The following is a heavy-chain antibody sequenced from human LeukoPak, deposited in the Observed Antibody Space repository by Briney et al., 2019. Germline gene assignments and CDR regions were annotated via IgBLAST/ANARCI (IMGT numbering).Heavy chain of an antibody. CDR3: ARGAYIVVVPAAKKPPLGFDP. D-gene: IGHD2-2*01. V-gene: IGHV3-21*01. CDR1: GFTFSSYS. Sequence: GGSLRLSCAASGFTFSSYSMNWVRQAPGKGLEWVSSISSSSSYIYYADSVKGRFTISRDNAKNSLYLQMNSLRAGDTAVYYCARGAYIVVVPAAKKPPLGFDPWGQGTLVTVSS. J-gene: IGHJ5*02. CDR2: ISSSSSYI.